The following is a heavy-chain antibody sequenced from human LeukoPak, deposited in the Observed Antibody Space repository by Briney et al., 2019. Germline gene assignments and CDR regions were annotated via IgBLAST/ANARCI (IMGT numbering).Heavy chain of an antibody. CDR1: GGTFSSYA. V-gene: IGHV1-69*05. D-gene: IGHD3-22*01. J-gene: IGHJ3*02. CDR3: ARDLTGYYDSSGYFDI. CDR2: IIPIFGTA. Sequence: SVKVSCKASGGTFSSYAISWVRQAPGQGLEWMGGIIPIFGTANYAQKFQGRVTITTDESTSTAYMELSSLRSEDTAVYYCARDLTGYYDSSGYFDIWGQGTMVTVSS.